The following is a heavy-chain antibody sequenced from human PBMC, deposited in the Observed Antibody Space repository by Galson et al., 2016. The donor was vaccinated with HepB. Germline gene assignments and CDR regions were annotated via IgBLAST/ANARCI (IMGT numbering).Heavy chain of an antibody. V-gene: IGHV4-59*01. Sequence: SETLSLTCTVSGGSISTYFWSWIRQPXGKGXEWIGYIYYSGRTNYNPSLKSRVTMSVDTSNNQFSLRLSSVTAAGTAVYYCAREESGASGFDYWGQGTLVTVSS. D-gene: IGHD1-26*01. CDR1: GGSISTYF. J-gene: IGHJ4*02. CDR2: IYYSGRT. CDR3: AREESGASGFDY.